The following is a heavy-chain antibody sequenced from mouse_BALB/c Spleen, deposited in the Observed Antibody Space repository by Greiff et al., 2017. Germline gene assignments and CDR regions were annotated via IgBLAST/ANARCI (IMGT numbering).Heavy chain of an antibody. Sequence: VKLMESGPGLVQPSQSLSITCTVSGFSLTSYGVHWVRQSPGKGLEWLGVLWSGGSTDYNAAFISRLSIIKDNSKSQVFFKMNSLQADDTAIYYCAVYDGYYAWFAYWGQGTLVTVSA. CDR3: AVYDGYYAWFAY. CDR2: LWSGGST. CDR1: GFSLTSYG. J-gene: IGHJ3*01. D-gene: IGHD2-3*01. V-gene: IGHV2-4-1*01.